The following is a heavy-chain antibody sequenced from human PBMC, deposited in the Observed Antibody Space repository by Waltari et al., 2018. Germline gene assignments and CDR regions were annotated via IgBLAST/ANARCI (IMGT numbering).Heavy chain of an antibody. V-gene: IGHV3-7*01. Sequence: EVQLVESGGGLVQPGGSLRLSCAASGFTLSYYWMTWVRQAPGKGLELLAKINEDGSVKQHVDSVKGRFTISRDNAKNSLYLQMNSLRAEDTAVYYCARDIPAGNSYLDYWGQGTLVTVSS. CDR2: INEDGSVK. CDR1: GFTLSYYW. CDR3: ARDIPAGNSYLDY. J-gene: IGHJ4*02. D-gene: IGHD3-16*02.